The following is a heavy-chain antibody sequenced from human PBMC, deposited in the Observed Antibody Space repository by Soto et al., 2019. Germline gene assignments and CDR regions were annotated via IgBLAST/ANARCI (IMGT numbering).Heavy chain of an antibody. D-gene: IGHD2-15*01. Sequence: QVQLVQSGAEVKKPGSSVKVSCKASGGTFSSYTISWVRQAPGQGLEWMGRIIPILGIANYAQKFQGRVTITADKSTSTAYMELSSLRSEDTAVYYCARARLAKDIVVVVAATEEYYFDYWGQGTLVTVSS. V-gene: IGHV1-69*02. CDR2: IIPILGIA. CDR1: GGTFSSYT. CDR3: ARARLAKDIVVVVAATEEYYFDY. J-gene: IGHJ4*02.